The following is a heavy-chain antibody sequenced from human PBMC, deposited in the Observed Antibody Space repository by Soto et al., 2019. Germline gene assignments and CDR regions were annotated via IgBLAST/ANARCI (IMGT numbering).Heavy chain of an antibody. CDR3: ARVGSNLVYYYGMDV. Sequence: SETLSLTCTVSGGSISSYYWSWIRQPPGKGLEWIGYIYHSGSTNYNPSLKSRVTISVDTSKNQFSLKLTSVTAADTAVYYCARVGSNLVYYYGMDVWGQGTTVTVSS. D-gene: IGHD4-4*01. CDR2: IYHSGST. V-gene: IGHV4-59*01. CDR1: GGSISSYY. J-gene: IGHJ6*02.